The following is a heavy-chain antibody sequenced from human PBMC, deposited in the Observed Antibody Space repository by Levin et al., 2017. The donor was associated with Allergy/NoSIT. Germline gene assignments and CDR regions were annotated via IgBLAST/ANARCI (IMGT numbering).Heavy chain of an antibody. D-gene: IGHD4-11*01. CDR3: ARRFEGSSNWDFDY. Sequence: PSETLSLTCTVSGVSIGSSSYYWGWIRQPPGKGLEWIGSIYYSGSTYYNPSLKSRLTISVDTSKSHFSLKMSSVTPADTAVYYCARRFEGSSNWDFDYWGQGTLVTVSS. J-gene: IGHJ4*02. V-gene: IGHV4-39*01. CDR2: IYYSGST. CDR1: GVSIGSSSYY.